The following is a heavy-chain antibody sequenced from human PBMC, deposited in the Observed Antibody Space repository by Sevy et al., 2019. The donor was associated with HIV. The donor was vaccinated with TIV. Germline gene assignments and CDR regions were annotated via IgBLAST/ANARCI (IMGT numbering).Heavy chain of an antibody. D-gene: IGHD1-26*01. CDR2: IKSKIDGATR. J-gene: IGHJ4*02. CDR1: GFTFNNAW. V-gene: IGHV3-15*01. Sequence: GESLKISCEASGFTFNNAWMSWVHQAPGKGLEWVGRIKSKIDGATRDFAAPVKGRFAISRDDSKNTLYLQMNSLKTEDTAVYYCTAGVGTSDFDYWGRGVLVTVSS. CDR3: TAGVGTSDFDY.